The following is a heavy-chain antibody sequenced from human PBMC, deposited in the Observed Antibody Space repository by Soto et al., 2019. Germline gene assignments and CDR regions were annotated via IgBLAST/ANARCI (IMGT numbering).Heavy chain of an antibody. D-gene: IGHD4-17*01. Sequence: SVKVSCKASGGTFSSYAISWVRQAPGQGLEWMGGIIPIFGTANYAQKFQGRVTITADESTSTAYMELSSLRSEDTAVYYCARGPPKVTTLESYFDYWGQGTLVTVSS. V-gene: IGHV1-69*13. CDR3: ARGPPKVTTLESYFDY. CDR1: GGTFSSYA. CDR2: IIPIFGTA. J-gene: IGHJ4*02.